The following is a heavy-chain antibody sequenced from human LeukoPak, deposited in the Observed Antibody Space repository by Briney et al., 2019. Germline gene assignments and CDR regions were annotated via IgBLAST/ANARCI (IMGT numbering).Heavy chain of an antibody. J-gene: IGHJ4*02. CDR3: ARGKDYSTTLFDY. CDR2: ISYSGNT. CDR1: GGSISSHY. Sequence: SETLSLTCTVSGGSISSHYWSWIRLPPGKGLEWIGYISYSGNTNYNPSLKSRVSISVDTSKNQFSLRLSSVTAADTALHYCARGKDYSTTLFDYWGQGTLVTVSS. V-gene: IGHV4-59*11. D-gene: IGHD2/OR15-2a*01.